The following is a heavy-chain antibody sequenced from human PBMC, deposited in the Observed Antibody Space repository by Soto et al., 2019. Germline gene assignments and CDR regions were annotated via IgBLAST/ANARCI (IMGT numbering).Heavy chain of an antibody. Sequence: EVQLLESGGGLVQPGGSLRLSCAASVTSRFTYDTYSMGWVRQAPGKGLEWVSAISGSGESTYYADSVKGRFTVSRDNSKNTLLLQMNSLRAEDTALYYCTLYDYIWASYTSLDYWGQGTLVTVSS. J-gene: IGHJ4*02. CDR1: VTSRFTYDTYS. V-gene: IGHV3-23*01. D-gene: IGHD3-16*01. CDR3: TLYDYIWASYTSLDY. CDR2: ISGSGEST.